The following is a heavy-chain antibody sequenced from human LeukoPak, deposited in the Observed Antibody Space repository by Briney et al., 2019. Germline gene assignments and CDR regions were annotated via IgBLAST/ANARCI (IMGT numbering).Heavy chain of an antibody. D-gene: IGHD5-12*01. Sequence: SVKVSCKAAGGTFSSYAISWVRQAPGQGLEWMGGIISIFGTANYAQKFQGRVTITTDESTSTAYMELSSLRSEDTAVYYCARGSGYSGRNDYWGQGTLVTVSS. J-gene: IGHJ4*02. CDR2: IISIFGTA. CDR1: GGTFSSYA. V-gene: IGHV1-69*05. CDR3: ARGSGYSGRNDY.